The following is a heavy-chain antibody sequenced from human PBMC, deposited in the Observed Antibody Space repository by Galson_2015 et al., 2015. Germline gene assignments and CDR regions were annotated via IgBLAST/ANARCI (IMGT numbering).Heavy chain of an antibody. Sequence: SLRLSCAASGFTFSSYSMNWVRQAPGKGLEWVSYISSSSSTIYYADSVKGRFTISRDNAKNSLYLQMNSLRDEDTAVYYCARVKRGSSSWYARWFDPWGQGTLVTVSS. CDR1: GFTFSSYS. V-gene: IGHV3-48*02. D-gene: IGHD6-13*01. CDR3: ARVKRGSSSWYARWFDP. J-gene: IGHJ5*02. CDR2: ISSSSSTI.